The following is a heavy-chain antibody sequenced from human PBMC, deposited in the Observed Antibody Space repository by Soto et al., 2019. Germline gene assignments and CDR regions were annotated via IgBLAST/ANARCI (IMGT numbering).Heavy chain of an antibody. CDR1: GYTFTGYY. V-gene: IGHV1-2*04. J-gene: IGHJ6*03. CDR3: ARGFTIFGVVTITNYYYYYMDV. Sequence: GASVKVSCKASGYTFTGYYMHWVRQAPGQGLEWMGWINPNSGGTNYAQKFQGWVTMTRDTSISTAYMELSSLRSEDTAVYYCARGFTIFGVVTITNYYYYYMDVWGKGTTVTVSS. CDR2: INPNSGGT. D-gene: IGHD3-3*01.